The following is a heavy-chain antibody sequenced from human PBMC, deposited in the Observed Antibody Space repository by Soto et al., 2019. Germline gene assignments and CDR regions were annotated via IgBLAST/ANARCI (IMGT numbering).Heavy chain of an antibody. J-gene: IGHJ5*02. CDR3: ARDSLVVVAATPRWFDP. V-gene: IGHV1-69*01. CDR1: GGTFNNYA. Sequence: QVQLVQSGAEVKKPGSSVKVSCKASGGTFNNYAISWVRQAPGQGLEWMGGIIPMFGTANYAQKFQGRVTITADESTSTAYMELSSLRFEDTAVYYCARDSLVVVAATPRWFDPWGQGTLVTVSS. D-gene: IGHD2-15*01. CDR2: IIPMFGTA.